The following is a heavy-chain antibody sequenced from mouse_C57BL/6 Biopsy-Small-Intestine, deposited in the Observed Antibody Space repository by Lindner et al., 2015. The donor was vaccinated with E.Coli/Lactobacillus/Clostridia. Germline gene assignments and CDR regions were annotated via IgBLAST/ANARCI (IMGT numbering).Heavy chain of an antibody. Sequence: VQLQESGAELARPGASVKLSCKASGYTFTSYGISWVKQRTGQGLEWIGEIYPRSGNTYYNEKFKGKATLTADKSSSTAYMELRSLTSEGSAVYFCASHLYGSSYPFDYWGQGTTLTVSS. CDR1: GYTFTSYG. CDR2: IYPRSGNT. CDR3: ASHLYGSSYPFDY. D-gene: IGHD1-1*01. V-gene: IGHV1-81*01. J-gene: IGHJ2*01.